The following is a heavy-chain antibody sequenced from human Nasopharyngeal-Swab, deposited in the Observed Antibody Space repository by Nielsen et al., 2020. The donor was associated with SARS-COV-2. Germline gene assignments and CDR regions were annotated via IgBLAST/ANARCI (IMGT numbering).Heavy chain of an antibody. CDR3: ARNDYGDCIDY. V-gene: IGHV3-48*03. CDR2: ISSSGSTI. Sequence: GGSLRLSCAASGFTFSSYEMNWVRQAPGKGLEWVSYISSSGSTIYYADSVKGRFTISRDNAKNSLYLQMNSLRAEDTAVYYCARNDYGDCIDYWGQGTLVTVSS. D-gene: IGHD4-17*01. J-gene: IGHJ4*02. CDR1: GFTFSSYE.